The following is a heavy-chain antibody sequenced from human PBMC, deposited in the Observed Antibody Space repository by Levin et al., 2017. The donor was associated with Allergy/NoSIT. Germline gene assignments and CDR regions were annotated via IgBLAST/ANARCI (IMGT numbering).Heavy chain of an antibody. CDR2: ISGSGGNT. J-gene: IGHJ4*02. CDR1: GLTFSNNV. Sequence: GGSLRLSCEASGLTFSNNVMSWVRQAPGKGLEWVSVISGSGGNTYYADSVKGRCTISRDNSKNTLYLQMNSLRADYTAVYYCARIASQYNYGYGGLFEFWGQGTLVTVSS. CDR3: ARIASQYNYGYGGLFEF. V-gene: IGHV3-23*01. D-gene: IGHD5-18*01.